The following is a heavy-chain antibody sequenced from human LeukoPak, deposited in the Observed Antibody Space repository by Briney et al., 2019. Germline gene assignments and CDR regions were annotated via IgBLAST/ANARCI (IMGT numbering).Heavy chain of an antibody. J-gene: IGHJ6*02. V-gene: IGHV4-39*01. CDR2: IYYSGST. CDR1: GGSISNSGYY. Sequence: SGTLSLTCNVSGGSISNSGYYWGWIRQPPGKGPEWIGNIYYSGSTYHNPSLRSRVTIFVDTSKNQFSLKLSSVTAADTAVYYCERAGYSYYGMDVWGQGTTVIVSS. CDR3: ERAGYSYYGMDV.